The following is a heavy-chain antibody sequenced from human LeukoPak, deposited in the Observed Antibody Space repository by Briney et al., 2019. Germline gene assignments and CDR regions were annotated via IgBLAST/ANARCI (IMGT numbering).Heavy chain of an antibody. CDR1: GFTFGDYA. CDR2: ISSTSNYI. D-gene: IGHD6-13*01. Sequence: GGSLRLSCTASGFTFGDYAMSWVRQAPGKGLEWVSCISSTSNYIFYADSVRGRFTISRDNAKNSLYLQMNSLRAEDTAVYYCASPVVIAAAGALNYWGQGTLVTVSS. CDR3: ASPVVIAAAGALNY. V-gene: IGHV3-21*01. J-gene: IGHJ4*02.